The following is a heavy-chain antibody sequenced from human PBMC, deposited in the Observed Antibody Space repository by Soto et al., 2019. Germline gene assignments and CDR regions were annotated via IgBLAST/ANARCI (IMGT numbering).Heavy chain of an antibody. CDR2: IIPVYGAA. V-gene: IGHV1-69*06. CDR1: GGTFSSYA. J-gene: IGHJ2*01. Sequence: QVQLVQSGAEVKKPGSSVKVSCKASGGTFSSYAISWVRQAPVQGLEWMGGIIPVYGAAKSAQKFQGRVTITEDKSTTTAYMELSSLTSEDTAVYYCARDWVGGSWYFDLWGRGNLVTVSA. D-gene: IGHD3-16*01. CDR3: ARDWVGGSWYFDL.